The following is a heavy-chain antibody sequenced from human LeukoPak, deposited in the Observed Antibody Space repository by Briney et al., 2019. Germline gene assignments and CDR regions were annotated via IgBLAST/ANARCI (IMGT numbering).Heavy chain of an antibody. CDR1: GFTFSSYA. Sequence: GGSLRLSCAASGFTFSSYAMSWVRQAPGKGLEWVSAISGSGGSTYYADSVKGRFTISRDNSKNTLYLQMNSLRAEDAAVYYCAKDSYYDSSGYPYYFDYWGQGTLVTVSS. CDR2: ISGSGGST. J-gene: IGHJ4*02. V-gene: IGHV3-23*01. CDR3: AKDSYYDSSGYPYYFDY. D-gene: IGHD3-22*01.